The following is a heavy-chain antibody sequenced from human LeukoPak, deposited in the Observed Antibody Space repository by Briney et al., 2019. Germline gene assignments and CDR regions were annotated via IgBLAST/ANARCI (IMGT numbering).Heavy chain of an antibody. Sequence: GASVKVSCKASGGTFSSYAISWVRQAPGQGLEWMGGIIPIFGTANYAQKFQGRVTITADESTSTAYMELSSLRSEDTAVYYCARTVLWFGELLSGYYYYMDVWGKGTTVTISS. CDR2: IIPIFGTA. V-gene: IGHV1-69*13. CDR3: ARTVLWFGELLSGYYYYMDV. CDR1: GGTFSSYA. D-gene: IGHD3-10*01. J-gene: IGHJ6*03.